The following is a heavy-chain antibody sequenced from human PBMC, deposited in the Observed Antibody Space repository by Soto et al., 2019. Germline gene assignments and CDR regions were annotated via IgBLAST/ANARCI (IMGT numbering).Heavy chain of an antibody. CDR1: GFSLSTSGMC. CDR3: SLMQYSAFCSGLPCYGMYL. V-gene: IGHV2-70*13. CDR2: IDWDDDK. Sequence: NPTQTHKQTCAFSGFSLSTSGMCVSWIRQPPGKALEWLALIDWDDDKYYSTSLKTRLTISKDTSKNQVVLTMTNMDPVDTATYYFSLMQYSAFCSGLPCYGMYLCGYGP. D-gene: IGHD3-3*01. J-gene: IGHJ6*02.